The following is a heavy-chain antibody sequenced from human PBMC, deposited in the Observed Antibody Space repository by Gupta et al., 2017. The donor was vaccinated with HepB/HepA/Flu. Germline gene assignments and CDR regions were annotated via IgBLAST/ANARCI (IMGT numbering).Heavy chain of an antibody. Sequence: QVTLRESGPALVKPTQTLTLTCTFSGFSLSARGMCVSWIRQPPEKALEWLARIDWDGDKYYDRSLKARLTISKDTSTNQVVLSMNNMDPADTGTYFCAWSPGDYFYRDGLDVWGQGTTVTVSS. CDR1: GFSLSARGMC. V-gene: IGHV2-70*13. D-gene: IGHD4-17*01. J-gene: IGHJ6*02. CDR2: IDWDGDK. CDR3: AWSPGDYFYRDGLDV.